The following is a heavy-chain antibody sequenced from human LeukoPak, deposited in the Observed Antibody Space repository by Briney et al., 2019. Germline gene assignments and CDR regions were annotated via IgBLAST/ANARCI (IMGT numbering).Heavy chain of an antibody. CDR1: GGSISSTNYY. Sequence: SETLSLTCTVSGGSISSTNYYWGWIRQPPGKGLEWIGSIYYSGSTYYNPSLKSRVTISVDTSKNQFSLKLSSVTAADTAVYYCARDHIITSGDFPTGDYWGQGTLVTVSS. D-gene: IGHD2-21*02. J-gene: IGHJ4*02. V-gene: IGHV4-39*07. CDR2: IYYSGST. CDR3: ARDHIITSGDFPTGDY.